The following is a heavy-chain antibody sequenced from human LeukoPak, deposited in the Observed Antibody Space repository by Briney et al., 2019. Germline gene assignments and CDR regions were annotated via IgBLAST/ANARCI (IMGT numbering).Heavy chain of an antibody. CDR2: IYYSGST. CDR1: GGSISSYY. J-gene: IGHJ4*02. CDR3: ARLYKQDYFDY. D-gene: IGHD3-10*01. V-gene: IGHV4-59*08. Sequence: SETLSLTCTVSGGSISSYYWSWIRQPPGKGLEWIGYIYYSGSTNYNPSLKSRVTISVDTSKNQFSLKPSSVTAADTAVYYCARLYKQDYFDYWGQGTLVTVSS.